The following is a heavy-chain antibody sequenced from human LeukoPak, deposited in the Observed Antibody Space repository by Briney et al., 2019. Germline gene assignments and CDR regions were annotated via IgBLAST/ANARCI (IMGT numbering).Heavy chain of an antibody. J-gene: IGHJ5*02. CDR1: GFTFSSYS. CDR2: ISSSSSYI. D-gene: IGHD6-13*01. CDR3: ARGIAAAGTNWFDP. V-gene: IGHV3-21*01. Sequence: PGGSLRLSCAASGFTFSSYSMNWVRQAPGKGLEWVSSISSSSSYIYYADSVKGRFTISRDNAKSSLYLQMNSLRAEDTAVYYCARGIAAAGTNWFDPWGQGTLVTVSS.